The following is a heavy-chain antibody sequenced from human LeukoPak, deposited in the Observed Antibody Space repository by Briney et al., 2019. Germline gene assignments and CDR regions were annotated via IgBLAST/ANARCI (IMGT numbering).Heavy chain of an antibody. V-gene: IGHV4-39*07. J-gene: IGHJ4*02. CDR1: GGSISSSSYY. D-gene: IGHD6-13*01. CDR3: ARGSVDSSSWYVYFDY. CDR2: IYCSGST. Sequence: SETLSLTCTVSGGSISSSSYYWGWIRQPPGKGLEWIGSIYCSGSTNYNPSLKSRVTISVDTSKNQFSLKLSSVTAADTAVYYCARGSVDSSSWYVYFDYWGQGTLVTVSS.